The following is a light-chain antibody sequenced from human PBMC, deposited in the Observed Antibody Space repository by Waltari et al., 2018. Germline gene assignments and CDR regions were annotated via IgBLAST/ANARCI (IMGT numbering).Light chain of an antibody. Sequence: QSALTQPASVSGSPGQSITISCTGTTTDSWTYNLVSWYQQQPGKAPQLIIFEGTKRPSGVSNRFFASKSGNTASLTISGLQADDEADYHCCSYVSNTYVFGTGTKVTVL. CDR3: CSYVSNTYV. V-gene: IGLV2-23*01. CDR1: TTDSWTYNL. CDR2: EGT. J-gene: IGLJ1*01.